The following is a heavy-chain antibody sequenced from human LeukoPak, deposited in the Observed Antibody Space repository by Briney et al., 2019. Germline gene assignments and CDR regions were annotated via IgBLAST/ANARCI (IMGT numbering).Heavy chain of an antibody. CDR2: IWSDASDK. V-gene: IGHV3-33*06. J-gene: IGHJ4*02. Sequence: PGGSLGLSCAASGFTFSHYGMHWVRQAPGTGLEWVAVIWSDASDKYYAKSVKGRFTISRDNSKNVLYLQMSSLRAEDTAVYYCVKDAQRGFDYSNSLQYWGQGTLVTVSS. D-gene: IGHD4-11*01. CDR1: GFTFSHYG. CDR3: VKDAQRGFDYSNSLQY.